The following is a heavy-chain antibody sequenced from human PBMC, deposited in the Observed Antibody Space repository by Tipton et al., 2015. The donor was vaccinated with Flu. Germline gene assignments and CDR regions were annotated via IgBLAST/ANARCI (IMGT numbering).Heavy chain of an antibody. D-gene: IGHD3-10*01. CDR1: GFTFDDYA. V-gene: IGHV3-9*01. Sequence: VQLVQSGGGLVQPGRSLRLSCAASGFTFDDYAMHWVRQAPGKGLEWVSGISWNSGSIGYADSVKGRFTISRDNAKNSLYLQMNSLRAEDTALYYCAKDIGGSGTLDAFDIWGQGTMVTVSS. J-gene: IGHJ3*02. CDR2: ISWNSGSI. CDR3: AKDIGGSGTLDAFDI.